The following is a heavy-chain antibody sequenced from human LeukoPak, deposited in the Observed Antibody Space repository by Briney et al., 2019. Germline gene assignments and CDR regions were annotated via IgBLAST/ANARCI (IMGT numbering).Heavy chain of an antibody. J-gene: IGHJ3*01. CDR1: GGSISSSSYY. Sequence: KPSETLSLTCTVSGGSISSSSYYWGWIRQPPGKGLEWIGSIFHTGYTFYDPSFKRRLTISVDTSKNQFSLRLSSVTAADTAVYYCARETEKQWHYWGHGTMVTVSS. D-gene: IGHD6-19*01. CDR2: IFHTGYT. V-gene: IGHV4-39*07. CDR3: ARETEKQWHY.